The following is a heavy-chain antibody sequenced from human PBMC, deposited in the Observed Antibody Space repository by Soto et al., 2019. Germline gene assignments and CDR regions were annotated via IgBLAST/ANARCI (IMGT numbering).Heavy chain of an antibody. D-gene: IGHD4-17*01. CDR1: GFTFSSYG. CDR2: ISYDGNNK. J-gene: IGHJ5*02. V-gene: IGHV3-30*18. CDR3: AKDHLETTVTTPSS. Sequence: QVQLVESGGGVVQPGRSLRLSCAASGFTFSSYGMHWVRQAPGQGLEWVAVISYDGNNKYYADSVKGRFTISRDNFKNTLYLQMDSLRAEDTAMYYCAKDHLETTVTTPSSWGQGTLVTVSS.